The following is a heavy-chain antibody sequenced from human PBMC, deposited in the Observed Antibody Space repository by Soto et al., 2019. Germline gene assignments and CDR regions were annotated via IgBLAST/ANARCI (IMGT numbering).Heavy chain of an antibody. Sequence: SETLSLTCVVSGGSISSTNWWTWVRQPPGKRLEWIGEIYHNGSPTYSPSLRGRATISVDKSNNQFSLRLRSVTAADTAVYYCARDLWGYCGTDCYPLDVWGQGTTVPSP. J-gene: IGHJ6*02. CDR2: IYHNGSP. CDR3: ARDLWGYCGTDCYPLDV. V-gene: IGHV4-4*02. D-gene: IGHD2-21*02. CDR1: GGSISSTNW.